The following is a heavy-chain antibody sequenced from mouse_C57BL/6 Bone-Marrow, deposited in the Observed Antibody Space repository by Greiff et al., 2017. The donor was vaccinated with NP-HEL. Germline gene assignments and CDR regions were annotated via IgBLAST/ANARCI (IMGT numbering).Heavy chain of an antibody. V-gene: IGHV1-47*01. CDR1: GYTFTTYP. J-gene: IGHJ4*01. Sequence: QVQLQQSGAELVKPGASVKMSCKASGYTFTTYPIEWMKQNHGKSLEWIGNFHPYNDDTKYNEKFKCKATLTVEKSSSTVYLELSRLTSDDSAVYYCARGADYSNYDYYAMDYWGQGTSVTVSS. CDR3: ARGADYSNYDYYAMDY. CDR2: FHPYNDDT. D-gene: IGHD2-5*01.